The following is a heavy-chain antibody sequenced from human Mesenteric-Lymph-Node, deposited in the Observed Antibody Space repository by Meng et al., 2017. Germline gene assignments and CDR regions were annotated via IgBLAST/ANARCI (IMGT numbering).Heavy chain of an antibody. Sequence: SCSVSGGSISTYYWSWIRQPPGKGLEWIGYIYYSGSTKYNPSLKSRVTISVDTSKNQFSLKLSSVTAADTAVYYCARAAYYYDSVDYWGQGTLVTVSS. CDR3: ARAAYYYDSVDY. J-gene: IGHJ4*02. D-gene: IGHD3-22*01. CDR2: IYYSGST. V-gene: IGHV4-59*01. CDR1: GGSISTYY.